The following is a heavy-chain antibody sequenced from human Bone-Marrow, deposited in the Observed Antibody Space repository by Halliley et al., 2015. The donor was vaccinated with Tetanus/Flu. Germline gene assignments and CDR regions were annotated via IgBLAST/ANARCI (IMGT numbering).Heavy chain of an antibody. J-gene: IGHJ4*02. D-gene: IGHD6-25*01. Sequence: SLRLSCAASGITFSDYGMQWVRQAPGKGLEWVSGISSNSGNTGYADSVKGRFTISRDNAKKSLYLQMNSLRGEDSALYYCAAQRQNHFGFWGLGTLVPVSS. CDR1: GITFSDYG. V-gene: IGHV3-9*01. CDR3: AAQRQNHFGF. CDR2: ISSNSGNT.